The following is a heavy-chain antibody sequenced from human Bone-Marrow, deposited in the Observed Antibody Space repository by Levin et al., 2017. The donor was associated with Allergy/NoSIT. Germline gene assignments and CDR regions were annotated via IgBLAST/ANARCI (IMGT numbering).Heavy chain of an antibody. V-gene: IGHV1-3*01. J-gene: IGHJ5*02. Sequence: KPGGSLRLSCKASGYTFSSYAIHWVRQAPGERPEWMGWINVGRGHTKYSRKFQGRVTFTTDTSANTAYMEMTRLTSEDTGVYYCARDGDSGFPPNSLDRWGQGTLVNVSS. CDR1: GYTFSSYA. CDR3: ARDGDSGFPPNSLDR. CDR2: INVGRGHT. D-gene: IGHD6-19*01.